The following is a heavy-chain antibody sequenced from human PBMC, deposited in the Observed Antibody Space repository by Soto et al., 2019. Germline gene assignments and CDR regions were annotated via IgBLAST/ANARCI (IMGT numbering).Heavy chain of an antibody. CDR2: TNAGNGNT. Sequence: VASVKVSCKASGYTFTSYAMHWVRQAPGQRLEWMGWTNAGNGNTKYSQKFQGRVTITRDTSASTAYMELSSLRSEDTAVYYCARRVAAAGTSFDYWGQGTLVTVSS. D-gene: IGHD6-13*01. J-gene: IGHJ4*02. CDR1: GYTFTSYA. V-gene: IGHV1-3*01. CDR3: ARRVAAAGTSFDY.